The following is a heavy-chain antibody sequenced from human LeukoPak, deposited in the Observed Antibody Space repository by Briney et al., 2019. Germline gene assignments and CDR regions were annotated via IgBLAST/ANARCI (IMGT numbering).Heavy chain of an antibody. D-gene: IGHD2-2*01. Sequence: SETLSLTCTVSGGSISSSNYYWGWIRQPPGKGLEWIGTIFYSGSTYYNPSLKSRVTISVTSNNQFSLRLSSVTAADTAVYYCARRLTQYDCFDPWGQGILVTVSS. CDR3: ARRLTQYDCFDP. J-gene: IGHJ5*02. CDR2: IFYSGST. V-gene: IGHV4-39*01. CDR1: GGSISSSNYY.